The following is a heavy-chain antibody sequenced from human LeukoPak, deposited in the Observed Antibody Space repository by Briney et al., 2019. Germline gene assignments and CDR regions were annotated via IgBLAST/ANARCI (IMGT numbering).Heavy chain of an antibody. D-gene: IGHD3-22*01. CDR1: GYTFTSYA. Sequence: SVKVSCKASGYTFTSYAISWVRQAPGQGLEWMGRIIPILGIANYAQKFQGRVTITADKSTSTAYMELSSLRSEDTAVYYCARDAMGEVVTGDYWGQGTLVTVSS. V-gene: IGHV1-69*04. CDR2: IIPILGIA. CDR3: ARDAMGEVVTGDY. J-gene: IGHJ4*02.